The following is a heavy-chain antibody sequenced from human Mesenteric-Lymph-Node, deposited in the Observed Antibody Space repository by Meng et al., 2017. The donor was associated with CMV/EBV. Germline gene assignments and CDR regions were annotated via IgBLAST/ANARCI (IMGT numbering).Heavy chain of an antibody. J-gene: IGHJ4*02. CDR2: IYYSGST. D-gene: IGHD4-17*01. CDR3: AREPGDKYYFDY. V-gene: IGHV4-59*01. Sequence: ESLKISCTVSGGSISSYYWSWIRQPPGKGLEWIGYIYYSGSTNYNPSLKSRVTISVDTSKNQFSLKLSSVTAADTAVYYCAREPGDKYYFDYWGQGTLVTVSS. CDR1: GGSISSYY.